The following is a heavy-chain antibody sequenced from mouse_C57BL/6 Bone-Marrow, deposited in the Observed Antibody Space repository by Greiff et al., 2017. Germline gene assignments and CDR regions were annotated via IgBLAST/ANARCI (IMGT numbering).Heavy chain of an antibody. V-gene: IGHV1-54*01. CDR3: ARSTNGYSGFAY. D-gene: IGHD1-2*01. CDR1: GYAFTNYL. Sequence: QVQLQQSGPELVKPGASVKVSCKASGYAFTNYLIEWVKQRPGQGLEWIGVINPGSGGTSYNEKFKGKATLTADKSSSTAYMQLSSLTSEDSAVYFCARSTNGYSGFAYWGQGTLVTVSA. CDR2: INPGSGGT. J-gene: IGHJ3*01.